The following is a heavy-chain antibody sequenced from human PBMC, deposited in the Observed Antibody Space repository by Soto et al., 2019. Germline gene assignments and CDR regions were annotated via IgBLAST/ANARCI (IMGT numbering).Heavy chain of an antibody. CDR3: ARNSGYDYYDSTGIEN. Sequence: GGSLRLSCAASRFSFSNYAMTWARRAPGKGLEWVSAIGGSGITYYADSVKGRITISRDNSRNTVYLQMNSLRAEDTAVYFCARNSGYDYYDSTGIENWGQGTQVTVSS. D-gene: IGHD3-22*01. J-gene: IGHJ4*02. V-gene: IGHV3-23*01. CDR1: RFSFSNYA. CDR2: IGGSGIT.